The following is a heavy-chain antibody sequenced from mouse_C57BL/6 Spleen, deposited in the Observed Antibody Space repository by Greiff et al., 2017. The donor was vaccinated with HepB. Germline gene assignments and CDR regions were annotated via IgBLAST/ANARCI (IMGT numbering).Heavy chain of an antibody. CDR3: ARGTYYGNLAWLAY. CDR2: IYPSDSET. Sequence: QVQLQQPGAELVRPGSSVKLSCKASGYTFTSYWMDWVKQRPGQGLEWIGNIYPSDSETHYNQKFKDKATLTVDKSSSTAYMQLSSLTSEDSAVYYCARGTYYGNLAWLAYWGQGTLVTVSA. CDR1: GYTFTSYW. V-gene: IGHV1-61*01. D-gene: IGHD2-10*01. J-gene: IGHJ3*01.